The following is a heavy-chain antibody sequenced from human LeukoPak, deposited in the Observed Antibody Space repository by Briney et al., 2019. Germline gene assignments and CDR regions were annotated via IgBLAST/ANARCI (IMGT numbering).Heavy chain of an antibody. D-gene: IGHD3-10*01. Sequence: GGSLRLSCAASGFTFSSWSMSWVRQAPGKGLEWLSYISSGSSPIYYADSVKGRFTISREDAKNLLYRQINRLRAEHKAVYYYTSLRTPYYNAKWIAPWGEGPLVTVSS. CDR3: TSLRTPYYNAKWIAP. J-gene: IGHJ5*02. CDR1: GFTFSSWS. V-gene: IGHV3-48*04. CDR2: ISSGSSPI.